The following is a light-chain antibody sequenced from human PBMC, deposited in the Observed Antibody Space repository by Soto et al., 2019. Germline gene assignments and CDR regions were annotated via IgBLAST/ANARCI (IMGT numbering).Light chain of an antibody. V-gene: IGLV2-11*01. Sequence: QSALTQPRSVSGSPGQSVTISCTGTSSDVGGYNYVSWYQQHPGKAPKLMIYDVSKRPSGVPDRFSGSKSGNPASLTISGLQAEDEADYYCCSYAGSYPEVFGGGTKLTVL. CDR3: CSYAGSYPEV. CDR2: DVS. J-gene: IGLJ3*02. CDR1: SSDVGGYNY.